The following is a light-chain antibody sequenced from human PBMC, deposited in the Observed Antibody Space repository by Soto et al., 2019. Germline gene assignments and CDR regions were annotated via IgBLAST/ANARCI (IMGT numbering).Light chain of an antibody. J-gene: IGKJ1*01. CDR1: QTIGGW. V-gene: IGKV1-5*03. Sequence: DIQMTQSPSTLSASVGDRVTITCRASQTIGGWLAWYQQKPGKAPKLLIYKASNLESGVPSRFSGSGSGTEFTLTISSLQPDDFATYYCQQYNGYSRTFGQGTKVEIK. CDR2: KAS. CDR3: QQYNGYSRT.